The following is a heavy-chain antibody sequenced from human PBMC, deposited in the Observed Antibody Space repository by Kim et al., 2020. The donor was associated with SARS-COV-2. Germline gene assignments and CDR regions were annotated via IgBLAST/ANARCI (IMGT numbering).Heavy chain of an antibody. Sequence: ASVKVSCKASGYTFTSYDINWVRQATGQGLEWMGWMNPNSGNTGYAQKFQGRVTMTRNTSISTAYMELSSLRSEDTAVYYCARGRSVVVPAATVGGVYNWFGPWGQGTLVTVSS. CDR2: MNPNSGNT. CDR1: GYTFTSYD. V-gene: IGHV1-8*01. D-gene: IGHD2-2*01. J-gene: IGHJ5*02. CDR3: ARGRSVVVPAATVGGVYNWFGP.